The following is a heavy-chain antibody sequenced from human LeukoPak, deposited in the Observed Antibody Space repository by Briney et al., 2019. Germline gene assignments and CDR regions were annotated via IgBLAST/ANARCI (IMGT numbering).Heavy chain of an antibody. V-gene: IGHV4-59*08. Sequence: SETLSLTCTISGGSVSDYYWSWIRQSPGKGLEWIGYIYHTGSTSYSPSLKSRVTISADTSQNQFSLKLSSVTAADTAVYYCARHVLLWFGELCYFDYWGQGTLVAVSS. CDR3: ARHVLLWFGELCYFDY. CDR1: GGSVSDYY. D-gene: IGHD3-10*01. J-gene: IGHJ4*02. CDR2: IYHTGST.